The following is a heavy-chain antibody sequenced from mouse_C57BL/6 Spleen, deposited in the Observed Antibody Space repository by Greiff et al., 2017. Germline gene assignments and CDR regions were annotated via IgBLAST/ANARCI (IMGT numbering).Heavy chain of an antibody. CDR2: IHPNSGST. CDR1: GYTFTSYW. D-gene: IGHD4-1*01. J-gene: IGHJ4*01. CDR3: ASTNWDGDYAMDD. Sequence: QVHVKQSGAELVKPGASVKLSCKASGYTFTSYWMHWVKQRPGQGLEWIGMIHPNSGSTNYNEKFKSKATLTVDKSSSTAYMQLSSLTSEDSAVCYCASTNWDGDYAMDDWGQGTSVTVSS. V-gene: IGHV1-64*01.